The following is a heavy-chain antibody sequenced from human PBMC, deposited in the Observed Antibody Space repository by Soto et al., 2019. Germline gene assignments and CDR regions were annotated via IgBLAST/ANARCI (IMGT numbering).Heavy chain of an antibody. J-gene: IGHJ4*02. CDR2: ISAYNGNT. D-gene: IGHD3-10*01. CDR1: GYTYTSNG. CDR3: ARDHGDYYGSGSYYNPPLGFDY. V-gene: IGHV1-18*01. Sequence: GTSVKVSCKASGYTYTSNGISWVRQAPGQGLEWMGWISAYNGNTNYAQKLQGRVTMTTDTSTSTAYMELRSLRSDDTAVYYCARDHGDYYGSGSYYNPPLGFDYWGQGTLVTVSS.